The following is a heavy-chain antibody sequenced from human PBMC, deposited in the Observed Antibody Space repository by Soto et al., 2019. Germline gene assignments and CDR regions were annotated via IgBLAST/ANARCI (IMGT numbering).Heavy chain of an antibody. D-gene: IGHD2-2*01. CDR2: ISSSGSTI. CDR1: GFTFSDYY. CDR3: ARLSIVVVPAAISAFDY. Sequence: GGSLRLSCAASGFTFSDYYMSWIRQAPGKGLEWVSYISSSGSTIYYADSVKGRFTISRDNAKNSLYLQMNSLRAEDTAVYYCARLSIVVVPAAISAFDYWGQGTLVTVSS. V-gene: IGHV3-11*01. J-gene: IGHJ4*02.